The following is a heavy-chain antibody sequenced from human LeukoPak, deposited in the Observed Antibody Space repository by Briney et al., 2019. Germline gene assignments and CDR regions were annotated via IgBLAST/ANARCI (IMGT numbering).Heavy chain of an antibody. CDR3: VSGSDTSGYYFY. CDR2: IWSDGSEK. D-gene: IGHD3-22*01. CDR1: GFTFSTSG. V-gene: IGHV3-33*03. J-gene: IGHJ4*02. Sequence: GRSLRLSCAASGFTFSTSGMNWVRQAPGKGLGWVAVIWSDGSEKRYADSVKGRFTISRDNSKSTLYLQMNSLRAEDTAVYHCVSGSDTSGYYFYWGQGTLVTVSS.